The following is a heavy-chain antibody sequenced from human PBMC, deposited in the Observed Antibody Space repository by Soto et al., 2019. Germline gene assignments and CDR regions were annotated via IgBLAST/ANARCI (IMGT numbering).Heavy chain of an antibody. CDR1: GFTFSSYA. D-gene: IGHD3-10*01. Sequence: GGSLRLSCAASGFTFSSYAMSWVRQAPGKGLEWVSAISGSGGSTYYADSVKGRFTISRDNSKNTLYLQMNSLRAEDTAVYYCAKLRADYYYGSGSYDYWGQGTLVTVSS. J-gene: IGHJ4*02. CDR2: ISGSGGST. CDR3: AKLRADYYYGSGSYDY. V-gene: IGHV3-23*01.